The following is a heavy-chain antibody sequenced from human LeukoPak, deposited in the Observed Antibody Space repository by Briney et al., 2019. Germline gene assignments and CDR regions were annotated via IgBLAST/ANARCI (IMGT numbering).Heavy chain of an antibody. CDR3: ARGLAANDWFDP. CDR2: LSASSGTR. D-gene: IGHD2-15*01. J-gene: IGHJ5*02. V-gene: IGHV3-11*01. Sequence: SYLSASSGTRSYADSVKGRFTISRANAKNSLYLQMNSLRAEDTAVYYCARGLAANDWFDPWGQGTLVTVSS.